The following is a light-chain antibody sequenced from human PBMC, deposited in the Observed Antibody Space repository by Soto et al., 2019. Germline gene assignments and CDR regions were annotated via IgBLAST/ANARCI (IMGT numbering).Light chain of an antibody. CDR3: QQFNTYSRM. CDR1: QSIVNW. Sequence: DIQMTQSPSTLSASVGDRVTITCRASQSIVNWLAWYQQKPGKAPKLLIYKASTLQSGVPSRFSGSGSGTEFTLTISSLQPDDFATYYCQQFNTYSRMFGQGTKVEIK. V-gene: IGKV1-5*03. J-gene: IGKJ1*01. CDR2: KAS.